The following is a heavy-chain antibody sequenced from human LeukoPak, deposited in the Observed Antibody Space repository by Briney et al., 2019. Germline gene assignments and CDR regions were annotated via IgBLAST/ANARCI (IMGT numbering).Heavy chain of an antibody. Sequence: SETLSLTCAVYGGSFSGYYWSWIRQPPRKGLEWIGEINHSGSTNYNPSLKSRVAISVDTSKNQFSLKLSSVTAADTAVYYCARGVNCSSTSCYAVTFDYWGQGTLVTVSS. D-gene: IGHD2-2*01. V-gene: IGHV4-34*01. CDR1: GGSFSGYY. J-gene: IGHJ4*02. CDR3: ARGVNCSSTSCYAVTFDY. CDR2: INHSGST.